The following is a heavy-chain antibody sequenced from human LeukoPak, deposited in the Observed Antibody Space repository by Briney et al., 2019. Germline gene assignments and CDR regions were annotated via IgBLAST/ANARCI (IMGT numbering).Heavy chain of an antibody. D-gene: IGHD2-8*01. Sequence: PSETLSLTCAVYGGSFSGYYWSWIRQPPGKGLEWIGEINHSGSTNYNPSLKSRVTISVDTSKNQFSLKLSSVTAADTAVYYCAMHGWSGFCTNGVCYVGAFDIWGQGTMVTVSS. V-gene: IGHV4-34*01. CDR3: AMHGWSGFCTNGVCYVGAFDI. CDR1: GGSFSGYY. CDR2: INHSGST. J-gene: IGHJ3*02.